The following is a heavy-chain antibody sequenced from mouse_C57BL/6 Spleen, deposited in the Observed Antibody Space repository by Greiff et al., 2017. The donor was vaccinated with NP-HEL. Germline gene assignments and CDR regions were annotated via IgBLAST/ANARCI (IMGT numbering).Heavy chain of an antibody. V-gene: IGHV1-72*01. CDR2: IAPNSGGT. D-gene: IGHD2-3*01. Sequence: QVQLQQPGAELVKPGASVKLSCKASGYTFTSYWMHWVKQRPGRGLEWIGRIAPNSGGTKYNEKFKSTATLTVDKPSSTAYMQLSSLTSEDSAVYYCARGWLPPAMDYWGQGTSVTVSS. CDR3: ARGWLPPAMDY. CDR1: GYTFTSYW. J-gene: IGHJ4*01.